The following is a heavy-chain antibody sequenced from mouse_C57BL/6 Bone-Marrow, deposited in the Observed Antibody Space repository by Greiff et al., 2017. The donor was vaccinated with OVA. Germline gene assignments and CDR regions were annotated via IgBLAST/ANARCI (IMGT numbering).Heavy chain of an antibody. CDR3: ARYDYGFAY. CDR1: GFSLSTSGMG. V-gene: IGHV8-12*01. D-gene: IGHD2-4*01. J-gene: IGHJ3*01. Sequence: QVTLKECGPGILQSSQTLSLTCSFSGFSLSTSGMGVSWIRQPSGKGLEWLAHIYWDDDKRYNPSLKSRLTISKDTSRNQVFLKITSVDTADTATYYCARYDYGFAYWGQGTLVTVSA. CDR2: IYWDDDK.